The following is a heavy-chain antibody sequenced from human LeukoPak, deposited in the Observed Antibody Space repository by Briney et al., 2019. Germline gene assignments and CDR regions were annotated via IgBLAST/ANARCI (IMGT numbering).Heavy chain of an antibody. J-gene: IGHJ4*02. CDR2: ISPYNGDT. V-gene: IGHV1-18*04. CDR3: ARVEMATTKDY. CDR1: GYTFTGYY. Sequence: ASVKVSCKASGYTFTGYYMHWVRQAPGQRLEWMGWISPYNGDTNYAQKFQGRVTMTTDTSTTTAYMELRSLRSDDTAMYYCARVEMATTKDYWGQGTLVTVSS. D-gene: IGHD5-24*01.